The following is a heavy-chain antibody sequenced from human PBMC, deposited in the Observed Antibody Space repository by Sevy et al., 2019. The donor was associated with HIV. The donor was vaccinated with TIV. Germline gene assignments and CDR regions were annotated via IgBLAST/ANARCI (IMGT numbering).Heavy chain of an antibody. J-gene: IGHJ5*02. CDR2: IYYSGST. Sequence: SETLSLTCTVSDGSISSYYWSWIRQPPGKGLEWIGYIYYSGSTNYNPSLKSRVTISVDTSKNQFSLKLSSVTAADTAVYYCARALRSDRTPRRFDPWGQGTLVTVSS. CDR3: ARALRSDRTPRRFDP. CDR1: DGSISSYY. D-gene: IGHD1-7*01. V-gene: IGHV4-59*01.